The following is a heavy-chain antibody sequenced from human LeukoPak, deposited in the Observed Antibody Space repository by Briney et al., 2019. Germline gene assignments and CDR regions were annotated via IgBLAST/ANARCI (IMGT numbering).Heavy chain of an antibody. V-gene: IGHV3-9*01. J-gene: IGHJ6*02. D-gene: IGHD2-2*01. CDR3: AKVGSTSPTGYGMDV. CDR1: GFTFDDYA. Sequence: GGSLRLSCAASGFTFDDYAMHWVRQAPGKGREWVSGISWNSGSIGYADSVKGRFTISRDNAKNSLYLQMNSLRAEDTALYYCAKVGSTSPTGYGMDVWGQGTTVTVSS. CDR2: ISWNSGSI.